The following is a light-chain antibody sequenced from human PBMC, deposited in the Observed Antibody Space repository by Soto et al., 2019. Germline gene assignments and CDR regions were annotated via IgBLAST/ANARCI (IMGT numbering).Light chain of an antibody. CDR2: DAS. CDR3: QQRDNWPWT. J-gene: IGKJ1*01. Sequence: EIVLTQSPATLSLSPGERATLSCRASQSVRSNLAWYQHKPGQAPRLLIYDASNRATGIPGRFSGSGSGTDFTLTISNLEPEGFAVYYCQQRDNWPWTFGQGAKVEIK. V-gene: IGKV3-11*01. CDR1: QSVRSN.